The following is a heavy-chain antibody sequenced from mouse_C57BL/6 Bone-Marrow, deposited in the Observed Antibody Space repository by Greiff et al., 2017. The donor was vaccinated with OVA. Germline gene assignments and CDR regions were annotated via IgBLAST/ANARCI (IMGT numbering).Heavy chain of an antibody. J-gene: IGHJ1*03. CDR1: GFTFSDFY. CDR2: SRNKANDYTT. CDR3: ARAFYDGLDWYFDV. D-gene: IGHD2-3*01. V-gene: IGHV7-1*01. Sequence: EVKVVESGGGLVQSGRSLRLSCATSGFTFSDFYMEWVRQAPGKGLEWIAASRNKANDYTTEYSASVKGRFIVSRDTSQSILYLQMNALRAEDTAIYYCARAFYDGLDWYFDVWGTGTTVTVSS.